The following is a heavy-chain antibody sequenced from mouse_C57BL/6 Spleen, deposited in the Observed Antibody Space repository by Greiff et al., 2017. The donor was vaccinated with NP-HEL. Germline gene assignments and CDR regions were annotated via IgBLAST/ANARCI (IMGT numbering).Heavy chain of an antibody. Sequence: EVMLVESGGGLVQPGGSLKLSCAASGFTFSDYYMYWVRQTPEKRLEWVAYISNGGGSTYYPDTVKGRFTISRDNAKNTLYLQMSRLKSEDTAMYYCARSNWPRYFDVWGTGTTVTVSS. J-gene: IGHJ1*03. V-gene: IGHV5-12*01. D-gene: IGHD4-1*02. CDR2: ISNGGGST. CDR3: ARSNWPRYFDV. CDR1: GFTFSDYY.